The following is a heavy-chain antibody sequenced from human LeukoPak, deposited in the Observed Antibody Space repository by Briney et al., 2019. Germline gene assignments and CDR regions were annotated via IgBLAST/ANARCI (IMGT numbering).Heavy chain of an antibody. CDR3: ARGLTDGDYAFYYYYGMDV. V-gene: IGHV1-8*01. Sequence: ASVKVSCKASGYTFTSYDINRVRQATGQGLEWMGWMNPNSGNTGYAQKFQGRVTMTRNTSISTAYMELSSLRSEDTAVYYCARGLTDGDYAFYYYYGMDVWGQGTTVTVSS. CDR2: MNPNSGNT. J-gene: IGHJ6*02. D-gene: IGHD4-17*01. CDR1: GYTFTSYD.